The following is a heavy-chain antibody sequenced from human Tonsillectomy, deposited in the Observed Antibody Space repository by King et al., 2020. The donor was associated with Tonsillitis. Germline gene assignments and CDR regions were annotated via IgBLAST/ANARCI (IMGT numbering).Heavy chain of an antibody. V-gene: IGHV3-30*04. J-gene: IGHJ4*02. CDR3: ARVLSGSYSDY. CDR1: AFPFSYYG. Sequence: VQLVESGGCVVQPGRSLRLSCTASAFPFSYYGMYWVRQAPGKGLEWVSYISYDGSNEYYVDSVKGRFTISRDNFKNTLYLQMNSLRIEDTAVYYCARVLSGSYSDYWGQGTLVTVSS. CDR2: ISYDGSNE. D-gene: IGHD1-26*01.